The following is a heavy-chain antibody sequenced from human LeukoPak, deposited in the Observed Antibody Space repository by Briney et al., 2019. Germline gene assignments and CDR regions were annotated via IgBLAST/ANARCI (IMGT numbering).Heavy chain of an antibody. J-gene: IGHJ4*02. CDR3: ARDPSTIAAADY. CDR2: ISSSSSYI. Sequence: GGSLRLSCAAYGFTFSSYSMNSVRQAPGKGLEWVSSISSSSSYIYYADSVKGRFTISRDNAKNSLYLQMNSLRAEDTAVYYCARDPSTIAAADYWGQGTLVTVSS. CDR1: GFTFSSYS. D-gene: IGHD6-13*01. V-gene: IGHV3-21*01.